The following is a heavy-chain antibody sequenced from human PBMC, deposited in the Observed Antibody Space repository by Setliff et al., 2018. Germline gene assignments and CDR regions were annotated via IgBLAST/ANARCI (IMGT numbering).Heavy chain of an antibody. J-gene: IGHJ4*02. CDR2: INPSGGYA. V-gene: IGHV1-46*03. CDR3: VRDLGQWALDF. D-gene: IGHD1-26*01. Sequence: ASVKVSCKASGYTFTTYYMHWVRQAPGQGLEWMGIINPSGGYANYAQKFQGRVTMTKDTSTSTAYMELRSLRPDDTAVYYCVRDLGQWALDFWGQGTLVTVSS. CDR1: GYTFTTYY.